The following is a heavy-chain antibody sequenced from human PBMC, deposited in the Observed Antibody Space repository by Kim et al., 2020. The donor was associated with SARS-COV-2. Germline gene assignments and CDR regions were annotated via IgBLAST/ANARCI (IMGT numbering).Heavy chain of an antibody. J-gene: IGHJ1*01. Sequence: GGSLRLSCAASGFTFSDYYMDWVRQAPGKGLEWVGRSRRKVNGYTTEHAASVKGRFTVSRDDSKNLLFLQMNNLVTEDTAVYYCATLVGRTQVLYHWGQG. CDR3: ATLVGRTQVLYH. CDR1: GFTFSDYY. D-gene: IGHD1-26*01. V-gene: IGHV3-72*01. CDR2: SRRKVNGYTT.